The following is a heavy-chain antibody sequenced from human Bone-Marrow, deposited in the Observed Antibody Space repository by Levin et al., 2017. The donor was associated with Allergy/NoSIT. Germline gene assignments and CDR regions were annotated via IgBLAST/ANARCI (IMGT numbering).Heavy chain of an antibody. V-gene: IGHV5-51*01. CDR3: ARQLGADYYDSSGRSLGAFDI. J-gene: IGHJ3*02. D-gene: IGHD3-22*01. CDR1: GYSFTSYW. Sequence: GESLKISRKGSGYSFTSYWIGWVRQMPGKGLEWMGIIYPGDSDTRYSPSFQGQVTISADKSISTAYLQWSSLKASDTAMYYCARQLGADYYDSSGRSLGAFDIWGQGTMVTVSS. CDR2: IYPGDSDT.